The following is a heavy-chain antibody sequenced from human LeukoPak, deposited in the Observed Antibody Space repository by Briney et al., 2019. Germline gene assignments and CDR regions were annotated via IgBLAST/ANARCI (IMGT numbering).Heavy chain of an antibody. J-gene: IGHJ4*02. Sequence: SGTLSLTCAVSGGSMRSNWWSWVRKSPGKGLEWIAEIFHSGSTNYNPSLKSRVTISIDPSKSQFSLKLSSVTAADTAVYYCVRNGYYSVDYWGQGILVTVSS. CDR2: IFHSGST. CDR1: GGSMRSNW. V-gene: IGHV4-4*02. CDR3: VRNGYYSVDY. D-gene: IGHD3-3*01.